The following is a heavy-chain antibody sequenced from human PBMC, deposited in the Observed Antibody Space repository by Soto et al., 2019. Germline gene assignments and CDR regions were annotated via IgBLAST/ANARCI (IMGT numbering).Heavy chain of an antibody. D-gene: IGHD3-10*01. J-gene: IGHJ4*02. CDR1: GGPIKTGDYY. CDR3: ARAGFSYGHLLF. V-gene: IGHV4-30-4*01. Sequence: QVQLKELGPGLVKPSETLSLTCNVSGGPIKTGDYYWNWIRQPPGKGLEWIGYVFYSGATNYSPSLKSRAAISMDTSKNQFSLSLTSVTAADTAVYYCARAGFSYGHLLFWGQGIRVTVST. CDR2: VFYSGAT.